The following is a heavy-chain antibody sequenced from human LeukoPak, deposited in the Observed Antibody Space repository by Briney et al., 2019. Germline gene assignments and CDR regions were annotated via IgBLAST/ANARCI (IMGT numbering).Heavy chain of an antibody. V-gene: IGHV3-30-3*01. Sequence: GRSLRLSCAASGFTFSSYAMHWVRQAPGKGLEWVAVISYDGSNKYYADSVKGRFTISRDNSKNTLYLQMNSLRAEDTAVYYCARAILHIDYWGQGALVTVSS. J-gene: IGHJ4*02. CDR2: ISYDGSNK. CDR1: GFTFSSYA. CDR3: ARAILHIDY.